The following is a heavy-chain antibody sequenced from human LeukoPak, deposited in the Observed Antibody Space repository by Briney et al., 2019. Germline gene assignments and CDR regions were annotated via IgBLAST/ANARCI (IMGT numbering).Heavy chain of an antibody. CDR1: GYTFDIYG. CDR2: ISGYNGKI. D-gene: IGHD6-19*01. J-gene: IGHJ4*02. V-gene: IGHV1-18*01. Sequence: ASVKVSCKASGYTFDIYGISWVRQAPGQGLEWMGWISGYNGKISYAQNFQGRITLTTDTSTTTTYMELRSLTSDDTAVYYCARDRGSSAWYGDFWGQGTLVTVSS. CDR3: ARDRGSSAWYGDF.